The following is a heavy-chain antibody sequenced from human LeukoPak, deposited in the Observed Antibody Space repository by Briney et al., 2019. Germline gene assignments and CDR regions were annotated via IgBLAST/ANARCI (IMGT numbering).Heavy chain of an antibody. CDR1: GFTFSSYA. J-gene: IGHJ4*02. Sequence: LRLSCAASGFTFSSYAMHWVRQAPGKGLEWIGEINHSGSTSYNPSLKSRVTISVDTSKNQFSLKLSSVTAADTAVYYCASRSLMVYAVDYWGQGTLVTVSS. D-gene: IGHD2-8*01. CDR3: ASRSLMVYAVDY. V-gene: IGHV4-34*01. CDR2: INHSGST.